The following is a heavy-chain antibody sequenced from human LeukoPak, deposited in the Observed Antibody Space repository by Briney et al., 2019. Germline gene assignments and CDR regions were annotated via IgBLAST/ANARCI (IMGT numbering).Heavy chain of an antibody. J-gene: IGHJ5*02. CDR2: IYTSGST. CDR1: GGSISSGGYY. Sequence: NPSETLSLTCTVSGGSISSGGYYWSWIRQPAGKGLEWIGRIYTSGSTNYNPSLKSRVTMSVDTSKNQFSLKLSSVTAADTAVYYCARDGPQGYSSSYNWFDPWGQGTLVTVSS. V-gene: IGHV4-61*02. D-gene: IGHD6-6*01. CDR3: ARDGPQGYSSSYNWFDP.